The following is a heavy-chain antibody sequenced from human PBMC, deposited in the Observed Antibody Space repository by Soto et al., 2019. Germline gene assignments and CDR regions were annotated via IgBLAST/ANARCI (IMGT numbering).Heavy chain of an antibody. J-gene: IGHJ5*01. V-gene: IGHV4-30-4*01. CDR1: VDSISTVDYF. CDR2: IYKSATT. CDR3: ARGRYCLTGRCFPNWFDS. Sequence: TLSLTCSVSVDSISTVDYFWAWIRQPPGQALEYIGYIYKSATTYYNPSFESRVAISLDTSKSQFPLNVTSVTAADTAVYFCARGRYCLTGRCFPNWFDSWGQGTLVTVSS. D-gene: IGHD2-15*01.